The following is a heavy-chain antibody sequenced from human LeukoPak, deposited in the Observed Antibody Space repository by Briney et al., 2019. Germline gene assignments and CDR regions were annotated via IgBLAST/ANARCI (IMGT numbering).Heavy chain of an antibody. D-gene: IGHD2-15*01. Sequence: SETLSPTCTVSGGSISSYYWSWIRQPPGKGLEWIGYIYYSGSTNYNPSLKSRVTISVDTSKNQFPLKLSSVTAADTAVYYCARDPGYCSGGSCYFDYWGQGTLVTVSS. V-gene: IGHV4-59*01. CDR3: ARDPGYCSGGSCYFDY. CDR1: GGSISSYY. J-gene: IGHJ4*02. CDR2: IYYSGST.